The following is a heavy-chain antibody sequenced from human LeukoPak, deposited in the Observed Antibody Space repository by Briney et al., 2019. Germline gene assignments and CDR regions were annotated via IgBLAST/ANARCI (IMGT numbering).Heavy chain of an antibody. CDR1: GFTFSSYA. Sequence: PGGPLRLSCATSGFTFSSYAMSWVRQAPGKGLEWVSSISGSGSNTYYADSVKGRFTISRDNSKSTLYLQMNSLRAEDTAVYYCAKALVSGNTWPARWFDPWGQGTLVTVSS. CDR2: ISGSGSNT. CDR3: AKALVSGNTWPARWFDP. D-gene: IGHD5/OR15-5a*01. V-gene: IGHV3-23*01. J-gene: IGHJ5*02.